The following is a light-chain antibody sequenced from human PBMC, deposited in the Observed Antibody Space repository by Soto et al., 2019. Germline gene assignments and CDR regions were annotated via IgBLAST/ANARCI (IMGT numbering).Light chain of an antibody. Sequence: DVQMTQSPSSLSASVGDRLTITCRASRGIGNDLDWYQQKPGRATKRLIYAASSLQSGVPSRFSGSGSGTQFTLTINGLQPEDFATYYCLQHNSYPLTLGGGTKVDIK. CDR1: RGIGND. CDR2: AAS. V-gene: IGKV1-17*01. J-gene: IGKJ4*01. CDR3: LQHNSYPLT.